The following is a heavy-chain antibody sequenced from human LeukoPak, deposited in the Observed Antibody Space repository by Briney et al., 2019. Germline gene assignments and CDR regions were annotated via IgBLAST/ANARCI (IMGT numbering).Heavy chain of an antibody. CDR3: ARGSDSHAWRLGS. CDR2: TSYSGST. V-gene: IGHV4-59*01. Sequence: SETLSFTCTVSGGSISGYYWSWIRQPPGKGPEWIGYTSYSGSTAYNPSLKSRVTISVDTSMSQFSLKLSSVTAADTAVYYCARGSDSHAWRLGSWGQGTLVTVSS. CDR1: GGSISGYY. D-gene: IGHD3-16*01. J-gene: IGHJ4*02.